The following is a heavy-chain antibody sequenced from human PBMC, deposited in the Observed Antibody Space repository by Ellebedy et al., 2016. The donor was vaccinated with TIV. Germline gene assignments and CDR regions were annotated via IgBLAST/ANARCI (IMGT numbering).Heavy chain of an antibody. CDR2: FDYGESV. J-gene: IGHJ4*02. CDR3: ARDFERRIPASGGMFYFDF. CDR1: GDSIDTSTYY. Sequence: MPSETLSLTCTVSGDSIDTSTYYLGRLRHPPGEGLEWIGSFDYGESVYYNPSLKSRVTMSLDTSKSQVSLKLSSVTASDTAVYYCARDFERRIPASGGMFYFDFWGQGALVTVAS. V-gene: IGHV4-39*07. D-gene: IGHD6-13*01.